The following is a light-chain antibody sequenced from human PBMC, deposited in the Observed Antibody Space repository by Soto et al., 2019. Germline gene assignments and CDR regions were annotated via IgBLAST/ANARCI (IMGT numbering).Light chain of an antibody. CDR3: QQGYSTWT. CDR1: QRIGSH. Sequence: DIQMTQSPSSLSASVGDRVTITCRASQRIGSHVNWYQQRPGKAPKALIYAVSSLHSGVPSRFSGSGSGTDFTLTISSLQPEDSATYYCQQGYSTWTFGQGTKVEFK. V-gene: IGKV1-39*01. J-gene: IGKJ1*01. CDR2: AVS.